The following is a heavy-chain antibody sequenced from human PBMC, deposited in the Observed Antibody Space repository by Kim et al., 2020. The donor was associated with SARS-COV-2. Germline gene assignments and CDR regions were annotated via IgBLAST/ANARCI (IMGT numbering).Heavy chain of an antibody. CDR1: GYTFTSYD. V-gene: IGHV1-8*01. J-gene: IGHJ4*02. CDR3: ARGMGYYGSGSYPLGY. D-gene: IGHD3-10*01. CDR2: MNPNSGNT. Sequence: ASVKVSCKASGYTFTSYDINWVRQATGQGLEWMGWMNPNSGNTGYAQKFQGRVTMTRNTSISTAYMELSSLRSEDTAVYYCARGMGYYGSGSYPLGYWGQGTLVTVSS.